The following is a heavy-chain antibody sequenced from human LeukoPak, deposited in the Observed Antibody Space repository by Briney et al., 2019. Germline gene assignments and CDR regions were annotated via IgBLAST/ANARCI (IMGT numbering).Heavy chain of an antibody. CDR3: QIAGYCSGGSCYSEASDY. V-gene: IGHV3-49*04. CDR1: GFTLCDYA. Sequence: GGSLRLSCTASGFTLCDYAMSWVRQAPGKGLEWVGFIRSKAYGGTTEYAASVKGRFTISRDDSKSIAYLQMNSLKTEDTAVYYCQIAGYCSGGSCYSEASDYWGQGTLVTVSS. CDR2: IRSKAYGGTT. J-gene: IGHJ4*02. D-gene: IGHD2-15*01.